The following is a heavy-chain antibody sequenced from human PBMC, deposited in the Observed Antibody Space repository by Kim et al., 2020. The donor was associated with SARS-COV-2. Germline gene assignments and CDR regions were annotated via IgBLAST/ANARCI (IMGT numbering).Heavy chain of an antibody. J-gene: IGHJ6*02. D-gene: IGHD3-10*01. CDR2: IWYDGSNK. Sequence: GGSLRLSCAASGFTFSSYGMHWVRQAPGKGLEWVAVIWYDGSNKYYADSVKGRFTISRDNSKNTLYLQMNSLRAEDTAVYYCAREGITMVRGVNDPFMDVWGQGTTVTVSS. V-gene: IGHV3-33*01. CDR3: AREGITMVRGVNDPFMDV. CDR1: GFTFSSYG.